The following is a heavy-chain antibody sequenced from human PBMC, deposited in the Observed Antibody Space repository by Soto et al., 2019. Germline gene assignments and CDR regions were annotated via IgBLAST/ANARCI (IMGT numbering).Heavy chain of an antibody. CDR1: VFNFSNSE. CDR3: AKERGQDVSATIVGDV. D-gene: IGHD2-21*01. CDR2: IRHSAHI. J-gene: IGHJ3*01. V-gene: IGHV3-48*03. Sequence: GGSLRLSCVCSVFNFSNSEINWVRQAPGKGLEWISYIRHSAHIFYADAVKDRFTIYRDNAKNSLYLQMNSLRVEDTAVYYCAKERGQDVSATIVGDVWGQGILVTVSS.